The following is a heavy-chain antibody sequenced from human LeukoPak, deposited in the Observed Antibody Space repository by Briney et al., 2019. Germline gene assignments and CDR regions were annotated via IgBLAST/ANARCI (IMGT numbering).Heavy chain of an antibody. CDR2: IYPGDSDT. D-gene: IGHD6-13*01. J-gene: IGHJ3*02. CDR3: ARRIAAAGSLGDAFDI. Sequence: GESLKISCKGSGYRFTSYWIGWVRQMPGKGLEWMGIIYPGDSDTRYSPSFQGQVTISADKSISTAYLQWSSLKASDTAMYYCARRIAAAGSLGDAFDIWGQGTMVTVSS. V-gene: IGHV5-51*01. CDR1: GYRFTSYW.